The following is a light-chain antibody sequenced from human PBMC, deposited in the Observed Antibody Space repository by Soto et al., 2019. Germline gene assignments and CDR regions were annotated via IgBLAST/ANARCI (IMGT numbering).Light chain of an antibody. CDR3: QQYNNWPLT. Sequence: EIVLTQSPGTVSLSPGERATLSCRASQSVSSSSLAWYQQRPGQAPRLLIFTASSRATGTPDRFSGSGSGTDFTLSISSLQSEDFAVYYCQQYNNWPLTFGGGTKVDIK. V-gene: IGKV3-20*01. CDR2: TAS. J-gene: IGKJ4*01. CDR1: QSVSSSS.